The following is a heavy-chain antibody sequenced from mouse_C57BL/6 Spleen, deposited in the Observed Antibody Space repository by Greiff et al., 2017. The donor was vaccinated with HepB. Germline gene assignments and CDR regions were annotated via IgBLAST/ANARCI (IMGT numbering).Heavy chain of an antibody. CDR3: ASLLMVTTEGFAY. CDR1: GFNIKDYY. D-gene: IGHD2-2*01. CDR2: IDPEDGET. Sequence: EVKLLESGAELVKPGASVKLSCTASGFNIKDYYMHWVKQRTEQGLEWIGRIDPEDGETKYAPKFQGKATITADTSSNTAYLQLSSLTSEDTAVYYCASLLMVTTEGFAYWGQGTLVTVSA. V-gene: IGHV14-2*01. J-gene: IGHJ3*01.